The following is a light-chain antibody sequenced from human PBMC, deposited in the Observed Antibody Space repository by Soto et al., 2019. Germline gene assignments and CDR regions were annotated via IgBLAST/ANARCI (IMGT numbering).Light chain of an antibody. Sequence: EFVLTRSPATLSLSPGERATLSCRASQSVSSYLAWYQQKPGQAPRLLIYDISNRATGIPPRFSGSGSGTDFTLTISSLEPEDFAVYYCQQYGTSPFTFGPGTKVDIK. CDR3: QQYGTSPFT. CDR1: QSVSSY. J-gene: IGKJ3*01. V-gene: IGKV3-11*01. CDR2: DIS.